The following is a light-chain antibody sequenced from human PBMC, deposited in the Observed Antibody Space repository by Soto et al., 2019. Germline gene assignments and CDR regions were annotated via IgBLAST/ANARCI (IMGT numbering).Light chain of an antibody. CDR1: QSVSSN. V-gene: IGKV3-15*01. CDR2: GAS. CDR3: QQYNNWPLT. J-gene: IGKJ4*01. Sequence: EIVMTQYPATLSVSPGERATLSCRASQSVSSNLAWYQQKPGQAPRLLIYGASTRATGIPARFSGSGSGTEFTLTISSLQSEDFAVYDCQQYNNWPLTFGGGTKVEIK.